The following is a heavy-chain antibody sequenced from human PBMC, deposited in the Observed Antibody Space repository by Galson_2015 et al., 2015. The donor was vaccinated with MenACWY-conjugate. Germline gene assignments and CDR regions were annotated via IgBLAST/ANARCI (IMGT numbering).Heavy chain of an antibody. J-gene: IGHJ5*02. CDR1: GFTFSSHW. CDR2: INSDGSSA. Sequence: SLRLSCAASGFTFSSHWMHWVRHAPGKGLVWVSRINSDGSSASYADSVKGRFTISRDNAKNTLYLQMNSLRAEDTAVYYCAQYCSSTSCYAGKGAWGQGTLVTVSS. CDR3: AQYCSSTSCYAGKGA. D-gene: IGHD2-2*01. V-gene: IGHV3-74*01.